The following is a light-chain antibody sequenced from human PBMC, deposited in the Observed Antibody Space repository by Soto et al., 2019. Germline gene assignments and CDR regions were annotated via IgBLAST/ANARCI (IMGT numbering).Light chain of an antibody. V-gene: IGKV1-5*03. J-gene: IGKJ1*01. CDR1: QSVSTW. Sequence: DIQMTQSPSTLSASVGDRVTITCRASQSVSTWLAWYQQKPGKAPKLLIYKASKLEIGVPSRFIGSGSGTEFTLTISSLQPDDFGTYYCQQYNSWTFGQGTKVEIK. CDR2: KAS. CDR3: QQYNSWT.